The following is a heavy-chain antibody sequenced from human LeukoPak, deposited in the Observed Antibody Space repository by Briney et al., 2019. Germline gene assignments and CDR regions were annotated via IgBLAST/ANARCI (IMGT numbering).Heavy chain of an antibody. CDR3: ASLGGVSGSGAFDY. CDR2: IYYSGST. Sequence: SETLSLTCTASGGSISSYYWSWIRQPPGKGLEWIGYIYYSGSTNYNPSLKSRVTISVDTSKNQFSLKLSSVTAADTAVYYCASLGGVSGSGAFDYWGQGTLVTVSS. J-gene: IGHJ4*02. CDR1: GGSISSYY. V-gene: IGHV4-59*01. D-gene: IGHD3-10*01.